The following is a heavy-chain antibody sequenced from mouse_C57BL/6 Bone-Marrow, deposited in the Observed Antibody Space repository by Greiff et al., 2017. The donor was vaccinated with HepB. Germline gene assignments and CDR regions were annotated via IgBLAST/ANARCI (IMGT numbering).Heavy chain of an antibody. Sequence: QVQLQQSGAELARPGASVKLSCKASGYTFTSYGISWVKQRTGQGLEWIGEIYPRSGNTYYNEKFKGKATLTADKSSSTAYMELRSLTSEDSAVYFCARVSTTVVATFDYAMDYWGQGTSVTVSS. J-gene: IGHJ4*01. CDR2: IYPRSGNT. CDR3: ARVSTTVVATFDYAMDY. D-gene: IGHD1-1*01. CDR1: GYTFTSYG. V-gene: IGHV1-81*01.